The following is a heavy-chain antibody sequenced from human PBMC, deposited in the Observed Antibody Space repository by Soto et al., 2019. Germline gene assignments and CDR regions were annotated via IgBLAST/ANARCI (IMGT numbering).Heavy chain of an antibody. V-gene: IGHV4-61*01. J-gene: IGHJ3*02. CDR2: IYYSGST. CDR1: GASVASGTYY. D-gene: IGHD1-26*01. CDR3: ARVVLVGAAANAFDI. Sequence: SETLSLTCTVIGASVASGTYYWSCICQPPGKGLEWIGYIYYSGSTNYTPSLKSRVTISVDTSKNQFSLKLSSVTAADTAVYYCARVVLVGAAANAFDIWGQGAMVT.